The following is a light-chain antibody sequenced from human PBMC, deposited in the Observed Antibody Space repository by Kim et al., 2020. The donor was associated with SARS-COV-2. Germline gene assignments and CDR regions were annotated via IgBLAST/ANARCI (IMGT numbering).Light chain of an antibody. V-gene: IGKV3-20*01. CDR1: QSVSSSY. J-gene: IGKJ4*01. CDR3: QQYGSSPLT. Sequence: LSPGERAPLSCRASQSVSSSYLAWYQQKPGQAPKVLIYGASSRATGIPDRFSGSGSGTDFTLTISRLEPEDFAVYYCQQYGSSPLTFGGGTKVEI. CDR2: GAS.